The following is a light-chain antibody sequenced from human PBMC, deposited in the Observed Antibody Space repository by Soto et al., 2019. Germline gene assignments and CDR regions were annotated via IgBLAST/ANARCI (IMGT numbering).Light chain of an antibody. CDR1: SSDVGAYNY. Sequence: QSALTQPPSASGSPGQSVTISCTGTSSDVGAYNYLSWYQQHPGKAPKLMIYEVSKRPSGVPDRFSGSKSGNTASLTVSGLQAEDEADYYCSSYAGSNNYVFGTGTQLTVL. J-gene: IGLJ1*01. V-gene: IGLV2-8*01. CDR2: EVS. CDR3: SSYAGSNNYV.